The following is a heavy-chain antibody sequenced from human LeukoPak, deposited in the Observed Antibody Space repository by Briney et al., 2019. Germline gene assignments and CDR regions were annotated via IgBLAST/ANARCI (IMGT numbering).Heavy chain of an antibody. CDR1: GGSISSGGYY. V-gene: IGHV4-31*03. CDR2: IYYSGST. J-gene: IGHJ4*02. D-gene: IGHD3-22*01. CDR3: AREIVEGSYYFGY. Sequence: SETLSLTCTVSGGSISSGGYYWSWIRQHPGKGLEWIGYIYYSGSTYYNPSLKSRVTISVDTSKNQFSLKLSSVTAADTAVYYCAREIVEGSYYFGYWSQGTLVTVSS.